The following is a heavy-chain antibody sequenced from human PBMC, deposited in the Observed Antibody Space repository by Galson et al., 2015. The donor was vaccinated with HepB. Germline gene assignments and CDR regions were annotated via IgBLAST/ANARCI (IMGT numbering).Heavy chain of an antibody. CDR2: INPNSGGT. J-gene: IGHJ5*02. D-gene: IGHD2-2*01. CDR1: GYTFTGYY. Sequence: SVKVSCKASGYTFTGYYMHWVRQAPGQGLEWMGWINPNSGGTNYAQKFQGRVTMTRDTSISTAYMELSRLRSDDTAVYYCATGGYCSSTSCYRNPWGQGTLVTVSS. CDR3: ATGGYCSSTSCYRNP. V-gene: IGHV1-2*02.